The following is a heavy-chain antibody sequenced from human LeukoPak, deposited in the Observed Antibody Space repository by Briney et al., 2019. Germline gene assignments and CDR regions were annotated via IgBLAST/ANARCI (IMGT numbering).Heavy chain of an antibody. Sequence: KTSETLSLTCTVSGGSISRYYWSWIRQPPGKGREWIGYIYYTGSTNYNPSLTSRVNISVDTSKNQFSLNLTSVTAADTAVYYCARWGSIAVARFDYWGQGNLVTVSS. CDR1: GGSISRYY. CDR2: IYYTGST. CDR3: ARWGSIAVARFDY. D-gene: IGHD6-6*01. V-gene: IGHV4-59*01. J-gene: IGHJ4*02.